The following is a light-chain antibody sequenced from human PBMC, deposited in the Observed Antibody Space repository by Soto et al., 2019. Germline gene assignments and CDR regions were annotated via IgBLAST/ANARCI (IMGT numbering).Light chain of an antibody. CDR2: DAS. V-gene: IGKV1-5*01. Sequence: VKMSQSPSTLSGSIGDRGTITCRASQSIRTWLAWYQHKPGKAPKFLIYDASTVESGVPSRFSGSGSGTEFTLTISDLQPDDFATYYCQQYHNYPRTFGQGTKVAIK. CDR1: QSIRTW. CDR3: QQYHNYPRT. J-gene: IGKJ1*01.